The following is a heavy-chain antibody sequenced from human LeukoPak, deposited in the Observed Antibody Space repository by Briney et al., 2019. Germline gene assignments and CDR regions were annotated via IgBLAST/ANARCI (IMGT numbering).Heavy chain of an antibody. D-gene: IGHD3-16*01. J-gene: IGHJ4*01. CDR1: GGSISSTSYH. Sequence: PSETLSLTCAVSGGSISSTSYHWAWIRQPPGKGLEWIGNIYYSGSTYYNPSLRSRVTISVDTSKNQFSLKLSSVTAADMAVYYCASHDVGVGYALDYWGQGTLVTVSS. CDR2: IYYSGST. CDR3: ASHDVGVGYALDY. V-gene: IGHV4-39*01.